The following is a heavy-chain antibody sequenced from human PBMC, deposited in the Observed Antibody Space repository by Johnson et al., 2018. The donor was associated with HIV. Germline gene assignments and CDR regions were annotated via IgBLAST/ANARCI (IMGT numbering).Heavy chain of an antibody. CDR2: ISYDGSNK. CDR3: ARDLGGHAFDI. J-gene: IGHJ3*02. CDR1: GFTFSIYA. V-gene: IGHV3-30*04. D-gene: IGHD3-16*01. Sequence: VQVVESGGGVVQPGRSLRLSCAASGFTFSIYAMHWVRQAPGKGLEWVAVISYDGSNKYYADSMKGRFTISRDNSKSTLYLEMNSLRAEDTAVYHCARDLGGHAFDIWGQGTMVTVSS.